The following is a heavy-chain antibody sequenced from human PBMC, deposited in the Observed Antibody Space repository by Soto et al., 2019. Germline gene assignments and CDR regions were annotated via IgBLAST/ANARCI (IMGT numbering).Heavy chain of an antibody. CDR3: AKDLDTGGYYYYYYTDV. V-gene: IGHV3-23*01. D-gene: IGHD2-8*02. Sequence: SGGSLRLSCAASGFTFSSYAMSWVRQAPGKGLEWVSAISGSGGSTYYADSVKGRFTISRDNSKNTLYLQMNSLRAEDTAVYYCAKDLDTGGYYYYYYTDVWGKGTTVTVSS. CDR1: GFTFSSYA. CDR2: ISGSGGST. J-gene: IGHJ6*03.